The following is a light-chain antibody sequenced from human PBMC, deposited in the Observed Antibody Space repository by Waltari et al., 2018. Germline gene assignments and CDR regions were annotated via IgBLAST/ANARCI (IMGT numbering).Light chain of an antibody. V-gene: IGKV4-1*01. CDR2: WAS. CDR1: QSVLYSSNNRNY. Sequence: DIVMTQSPDSLAVSLGERASINCKSSQSVLYSSNNRNYLAWYQQKPGQPPKLLIYWASIREAGVPDRFSGSGSGTDFTLTISSLQAEDVAVYYCQQYYTTPHFGQGTRLEIK. J-gene: IGKJ5*01. CDR3: QQYYTTPH.